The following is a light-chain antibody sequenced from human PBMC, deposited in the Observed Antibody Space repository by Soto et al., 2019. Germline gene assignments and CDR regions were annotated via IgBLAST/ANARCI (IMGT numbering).Light chain of an antibody. J-gene: IGKJ2*01. Sequence: DIQLTRSPSFLSASVGDRVTITCRASQGISSYLAWYQQKPGKAPKLLIYAASTLQSGVPSRFSGSGSGTEFTLTISSLQPEDSATYYCQQLNSYPYTFGQGTKLEIK. CDR1: QGISSY. CDR3: QQLNSYPYT. CDR2: AAS. V-gene: IGKV1-9*01.